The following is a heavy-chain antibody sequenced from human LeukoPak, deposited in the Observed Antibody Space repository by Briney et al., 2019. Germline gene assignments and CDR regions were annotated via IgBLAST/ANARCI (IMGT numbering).Heavy chain of an antibody. CDR1: GFTLSTNA. CDR2: ISGSGASA. CDR3: AKDVGKWESLHFFDY. J-gene: IGHJ4*02. Sequence: GGSLRLSCLTSGFTLSTNAMSWVRQAPGKGLEWISGISGSGASAYYADSVKGRFTISRDDSRNTLYLQMNSLRGDDTAVYYCAKDVGKWESLHFFDYWGQGTLVTVSS. V-gene: IGHV3-23*01. D-gene: IGHD1-26*01.